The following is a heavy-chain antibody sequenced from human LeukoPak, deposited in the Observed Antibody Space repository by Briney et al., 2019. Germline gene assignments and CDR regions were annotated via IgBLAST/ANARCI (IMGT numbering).Heavy chain of an antibody. D-gene: IGHD1-26*01. J-gene: IGHJ6*03. CDR3: ARASGGSYTRGYYYMDV. CDR2: ISSSSSYI. Sequence: GGSLRLSCAASGFTFSSYSMNWVRQAPGKGLEWVSSISSSSSYIYYADSVKGRFTISRDNAKNSLYLQMNSLRAEDTAVYYCARASGGSYTRGYYYMDVWGKGTTVTISS. CDR1: GFTFSSYS. V-gene: IGHV3-21*01.